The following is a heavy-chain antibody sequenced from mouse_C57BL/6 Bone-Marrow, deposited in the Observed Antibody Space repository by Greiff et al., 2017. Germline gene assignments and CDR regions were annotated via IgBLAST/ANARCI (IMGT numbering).Heavy chain of an antibody. Sequence: QVHVKQPGAELVKPGASVKMSCKASGYTFTSYWITWVKQRPGQGLEWIGDIYPGSGSTNYNEKFKSKATLTVDTSSSTAYMQLSSLTSEDSAVYYCARPYYSNYWYCDVWGTGTTVTVSS. CDR1: GYTFTSYW. J-gene: IGHJ1*03. V-gene: IGHV1-55*01. D-gene: IGHD2-5*01. CDR2: IYPGSGST. CDR3: ARPYYSNYWYCDV.